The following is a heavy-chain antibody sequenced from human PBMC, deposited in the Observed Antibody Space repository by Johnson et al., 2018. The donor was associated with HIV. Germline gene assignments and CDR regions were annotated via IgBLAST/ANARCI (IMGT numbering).Heavy chain of an antibody. J-gene: IGHJ3*02. V-gene: IGHV3-7*01. Sequence: VQLVESGGGLVQPGGSLRLSCGASGFTFSRYWMSWVRQAPGKGLEWVSNIKQDGSEKNDVDSVKGRFTLSRDNAKNSLYLQMNSLRAEDTAVYYCAGCGSGHNSSGYYYYSGAFDIWGQGTMVTVSS. D-gene: IGHD3-22*01. CDR3: AGCGSGHNSSGYYYYSGAFDI. CDR1: GFTFSRYW. CDR2: IKQDGSEK.